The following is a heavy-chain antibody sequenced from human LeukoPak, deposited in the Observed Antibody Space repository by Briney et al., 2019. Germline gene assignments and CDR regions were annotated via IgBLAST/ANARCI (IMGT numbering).Heavy chain of an antibody. CDR2: ISSSSSYI. J-gene: IGHJ6*03. CDR3: ARVLRYCSGGNCYSGGLGYMDV. CDR1: GFTFSSYS. D-gene: IGHD2-15*01. V-gene: IGHV3-21*04. Sequence: GGSLRLSCTASGFTFSSYSMNWVRQAPGKGLEWASFISSSSSYIYYADSVKGRFTISRDNAKNSLFLQMNSLRAEDTAVYYCARVLRYCSGGNCYSGGLGYMDVWGKGTTVTISS.